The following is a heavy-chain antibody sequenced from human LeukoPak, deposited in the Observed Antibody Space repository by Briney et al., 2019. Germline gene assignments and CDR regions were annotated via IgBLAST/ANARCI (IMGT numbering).Heavy chain of an antibody. CDR3: ARDSGYDSSGFYYGGFDP. CDR2: IHYSGSP. D-gene: IGHD3-22*01. V-gene: IGHV4-31*03. Sequence: PSQTLSLTCSVSGGSFSSGAYYWSRIRQLPGKGLEWIGYIHYSGSPYYNPSLKSRVSISVDTSKNQFSLKLSSVTAADTAVYYCARDSGYDSSGFYYGGFDPWGQGTLVTVSS. J-gene: IGHJ5*02. CDR1: GGSFSSGAYY.